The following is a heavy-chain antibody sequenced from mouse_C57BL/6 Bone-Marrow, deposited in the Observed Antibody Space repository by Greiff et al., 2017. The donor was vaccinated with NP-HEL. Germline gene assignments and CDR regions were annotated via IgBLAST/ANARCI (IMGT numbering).Heavy chain of an antibody. V-gene: IGHV15-2*01. Sequence: QVQLVESGSELRSPGSSVKLSCKDFDSEVFPIAYMSWVRQKPGHGFEWIGGILPSIGRTIYGEKFEDKATLDADTLSNTAYLELNSLTSEDSAIYYCARRRFITTVVPYWYFDVWGTGTTVTVSS. CDR3: ARRRFITTVVPYWYFDV. J-gene: IGHJ1*03. CDR2: ILPSIGRT. CDR1: DSEVFPIAY. D-gene: IGHD1-1*01.